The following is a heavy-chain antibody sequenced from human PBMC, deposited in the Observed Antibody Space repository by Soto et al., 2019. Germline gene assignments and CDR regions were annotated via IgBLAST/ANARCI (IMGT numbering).Heavy chain of an antibody. Sequence: EVQLLESGGGLVQPGGSLRLSCAAFSSYAMSWVRQAPGKGLEWVSAISGSGGSTYYADSVKGRFTISRDNSKNTLYLQMNSLRAEDTAVYSCAKDRTISGNPSNAFDNWGQGTMVTVSS. CDR1: SSYA. D-gene: IGHD3-3*02. J-gene: IGHJ3*02. CDR3: AKDRTISGNPSNAFDN. V-gene: IGHV3-23*01. CDR2: ISGSGGST.